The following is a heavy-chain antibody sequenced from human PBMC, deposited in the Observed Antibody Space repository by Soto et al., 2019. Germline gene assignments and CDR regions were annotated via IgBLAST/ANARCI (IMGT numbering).Heavy chain of an antibody. CDR3: AKDAQGSGWYLYFTTFDY. CDR1: GFTFSSYA. J-gene: IGHJ4*02. Sequence: PGGSLRLSCAASGFTFSSYAMSWVRQAPGKRLEWVSAISGSGGSTYYADSVKGRFTISRDNSKNTLYLQMNSLRAEDTAVYYCAKDAQGSGWYLYFTTFDYWGQGTLVTVSS. D-gene: IGHD6-19*01. CDR2: ISGSGGST. V-gene: IGHV3-23*01.